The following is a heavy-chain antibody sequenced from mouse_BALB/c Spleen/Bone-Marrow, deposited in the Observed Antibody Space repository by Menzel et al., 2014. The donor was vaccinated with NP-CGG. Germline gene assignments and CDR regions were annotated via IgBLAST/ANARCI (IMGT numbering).Heavy chain of an antibody. Sequence: KSGAELVRPGASVKLSCKASGYMFTIYWMNWVKQRPEQGLEWIGRIDPYDSETHYNQKFKDKAILTVDKSSNTAYMQLSSLTSGDSAAYYCARCYIRYYVMESWGQGTSVNVSS. J-gene: IGHJ4*01. CDR1: GYMFTIYW. D-gene: IGHD1-3*01. CDR2: IDPYDSET. CDR3: ARCYIRYYVMES. V-gene: IGHV1-74*04.